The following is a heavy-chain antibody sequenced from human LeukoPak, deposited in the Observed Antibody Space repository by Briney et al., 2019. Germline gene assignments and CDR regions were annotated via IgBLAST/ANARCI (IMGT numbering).Heavy chain of an antibody. D-gene: IGHD6-6*01. CDR1: GGSISSGGYY. Sequence: SETLSLTCTVSGGSISSGGYYWSWIRQHPGKGLEWIGYIYYSGSTYYNPSLKSRVTISVDTSKNQFSLRLSSVTAADTAVYYCARDVADSSSSLSLGYWGQGTLVTVSS. V-gene: IGHV4-31*03. CDR3: ARDVADSSSSLSLGY. CDR2: IYYSGST. J-gene: IGHJ4*02.